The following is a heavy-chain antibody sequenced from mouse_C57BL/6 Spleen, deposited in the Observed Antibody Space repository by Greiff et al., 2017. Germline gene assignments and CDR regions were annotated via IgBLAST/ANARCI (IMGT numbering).Heavy chain of an antibody. CDR2: IYPGDGDT. J-gene: IGHJ4*01. Sequence: VQLKESGAELVKPGASVKISCKASGYAFSSYWMNWVKQRPGKGLEWIGQIYPGDGDTNYNGKFKGKATLTADKSSSTAYMQLSSLTSEDSAVYFCARRNDFYAMDYWGQGTSVTVSS. V-gene: IGHV1-80*01. CDR1: GYAFSSYW. CDR3: ARRNDFYAMDY.